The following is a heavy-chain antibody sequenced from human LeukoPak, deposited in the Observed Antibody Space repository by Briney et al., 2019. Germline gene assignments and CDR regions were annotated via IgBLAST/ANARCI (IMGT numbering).Heavy chain of an antibody. CDR3: AKDTVVVPAAITYYYYYYGMDV. CDR1: GFTFSSYG. CDR2: ISYDGSNK. Sequence: GGSLRLSCAASGFTFSSYGMHWVRQAPGKGLEWVAVISYDGSNKYYADSVKGRFTISRDNSKNTLYLQMNSLRAEDTAVYYCAKDTVVVPAAITYYYYYYGMDVWGQGTTVTVSS. J-gene: IGHJ6*02. D-gene: IGHD2-2*01. V-gene: IGHV3-30*18.